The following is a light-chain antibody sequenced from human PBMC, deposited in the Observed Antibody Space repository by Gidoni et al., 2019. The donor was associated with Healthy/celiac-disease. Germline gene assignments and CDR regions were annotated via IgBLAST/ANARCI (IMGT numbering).Light chain of an antibody. Sequence: EIVLTQSLATLSLSPGERATLSCRASQSVSSYLAWYQQKPGQAPRLLIYDASNRATGIPARFSGSGSGTDFTLTISSLEPEDFAVYYCRQRSNWPLTFGGGTKVEIK. CDR3: RQRSNWPLT. CDR1: QSVSSY. CDR2: DAS. V-gene: IGKV3-11*01. J-gene: IGKJ4*01.